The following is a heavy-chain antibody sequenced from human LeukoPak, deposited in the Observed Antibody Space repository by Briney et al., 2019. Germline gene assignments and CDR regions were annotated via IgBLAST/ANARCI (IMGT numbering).Heavy chain of an antibody. J-gene: IGHJ4*02. V-gene: IGHV1-69*04. Sequence: SVTVSCKASGGTFSSYAISWVRQAPGQGLEWMGRIIPILGIANYAQKFQGRVTITADKSTSTAYMELSSLRSEDTAVYYCARDSVLTRYYYDSSGYYSLDYWGQGTLVTVSS. CDR1: GGTFSSYA. D-gene: IGHD3-22*01. CDR2: IIPILGIA. CDR3: ARDSVLTRYYYDSSGYYSLDY.